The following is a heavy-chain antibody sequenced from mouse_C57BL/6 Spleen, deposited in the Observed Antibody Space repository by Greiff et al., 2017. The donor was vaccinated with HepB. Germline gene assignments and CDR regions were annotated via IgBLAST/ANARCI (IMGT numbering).Heavy chain of an antibody. CDR2: INPSTGGT. Sequence: VQLKQSGPELVKPGASVKISCKASGYSFTGYYMNWVKQSPEKSLEWIGEINPSTGGTTYNQKFKAKATLTVDKSSSTAYMQLKSLTSEDSAVYYCARDGLRRSWFAYWGQGTLVTVSA. D-gene: IGHD2-4*01. CDR3: ARDGLRRSWFAY. V-gene: IGHV1-42*01. CDR1: GYSFTGYY. J-gene: IGHJ3*01.